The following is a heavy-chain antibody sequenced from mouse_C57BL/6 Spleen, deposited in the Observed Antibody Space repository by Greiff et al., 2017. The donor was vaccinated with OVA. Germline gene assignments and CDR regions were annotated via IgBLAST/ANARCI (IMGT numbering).Heavy chain of an antibody. V-gene: IGHV1-5*01. D-gene: IGHD1-1*01. Sequence: EVQLQQSGTVLARPGASVKMSCKTSGYTFTSYWMHWVKQRPGQGLEWIGAIYPGNSDTSYNQKFKGKAKLTAVTSASTAYMELSSLTNEDSAVYYCTRSITTVVATSDDLAYWGQGTLVTVSA. CDR3: TRSITTVVATSDDLAY. CDR1: GYTFTSYW. CDR2: IYPGNSDT. J-gene: IGHJ3*01.